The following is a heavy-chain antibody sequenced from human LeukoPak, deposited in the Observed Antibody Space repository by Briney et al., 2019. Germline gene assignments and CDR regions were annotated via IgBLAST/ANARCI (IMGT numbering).Heavy chain of an antibody. J-gene: IGHJ4*02. D-gene: IGHD4/OR15-4a*01. CDR1: GFTFSDHY. Sequence: GGSLRLSCAASGFTFSDHYIDWVRQAPGKGLEWVARTRNKVNSYTTAYAASVTGRFTVSRDDSSNSVYLQMNSLKIEDTAVYYCARSMYGEGRRIIDCDFWGQGSLLTVSS. CDR3: ARSMYGEGRRIIDCDF. CDR2: TRNKVNSYTT. V-gene: IGHV3-72*01.